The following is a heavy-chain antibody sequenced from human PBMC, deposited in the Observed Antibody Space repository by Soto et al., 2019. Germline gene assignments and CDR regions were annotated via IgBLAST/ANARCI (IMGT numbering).Heavy chain of an antibody. J-gene: IGHJ5*02. CDR1: GYSFTTNW. CDR2: IFPDDSDT. D-gene: IGHD2-2*01. Sequence: GESLKISCKVSGYSFTTNWIAWVRQRPGKGLEWMGSIFPDDSDTRYRPSFQGQVTISVDKAVTTAYLQWSSLKASDSAMYYCARLIGSSSWFDLWGQGALVTVSS. CDR3: ARLIGSSSWFDL. V-gene: IGHV5-51*01.